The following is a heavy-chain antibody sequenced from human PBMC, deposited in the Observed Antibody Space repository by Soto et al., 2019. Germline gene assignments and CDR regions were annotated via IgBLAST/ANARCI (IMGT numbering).Heavy chain of an antibody. D-gene: IGHD2-2*02. CDR1: GGTFSSYA. CDR3: ARVVVVPAAIQGDYYYGMDV. CDR2: INAGNGNT. J-gene: IGHJ6*02. V-gene: IGHV1-3*01. Sequence: GASVKVSCKASGGTFSSYAMHWVRQAPGQRLEWMGWINAGNGNTKYSQKFQGRVTITRDTSASTAYMELSSLRSEDTAVYYCARVVVVPAAIQGDYYYGMDVWGQGTTVTVSS.